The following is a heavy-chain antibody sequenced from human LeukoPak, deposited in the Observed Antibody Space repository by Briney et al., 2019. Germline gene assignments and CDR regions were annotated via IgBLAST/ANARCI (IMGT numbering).Heavy chain of an antibody. CDR1: GGSISSSNW. Sequence: SETLSLTCAVSGGSISSSNWWSGVRQPPGKGREWIGEIYHSGGTNYSPSLKSRVTMSVDKSNNQFSLKLSSVTAADAAEYYGARGGDYLFDYWGQGTLVTVSS. CDR2: IYHSGGT. CDR3: ARGGDYLFDY. V-gene: IGHV4-4*02. J-gene: IGHJ4*02. D-gene: IGHD3-16*01.